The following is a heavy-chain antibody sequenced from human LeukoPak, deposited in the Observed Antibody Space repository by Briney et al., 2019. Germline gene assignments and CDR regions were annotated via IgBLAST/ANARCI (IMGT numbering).Heavy chain of an antibody. J-gene: IGHJ4*02. V-gene: IGHV4-61*02. D-gene: IGHD6-25*01. CDR3: ARGGVPRSFDY. CDR2: IYISGTI. Sequence: SSQTLSLTFTVSGGSINSGNYYWSWIRQPAWKGLEWIGRIYISGTINYNPSLKSRVTISLYTSKRQFSLKLSSVTAADTAVYYCARGGVPRSFDYWGLGTLVTVSS. CDR1: GGSINSGNYY.